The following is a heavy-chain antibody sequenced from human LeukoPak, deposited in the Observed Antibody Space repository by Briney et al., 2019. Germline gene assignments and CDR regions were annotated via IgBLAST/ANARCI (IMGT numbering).Heavy chain of an antibody. D-gene: IGHD3-22*01. V-gene: IGHV3-66*01. J-gene: IGHJ4*02. Sequence: GGSLRLSCAASGLAVSSNYMSWARQAPGKGLEWVSIIYSGGTTYYTDSVKGRFTISRDNSKNTLYLQMNSLRAEDTAVYYCARDLKGYYDSVGLDYWGQGTLVTVSS. CDR1: GLAVSSNY. CDR3: ARDLKGYYDSVGLDY. CDR2: IYSGGTT.